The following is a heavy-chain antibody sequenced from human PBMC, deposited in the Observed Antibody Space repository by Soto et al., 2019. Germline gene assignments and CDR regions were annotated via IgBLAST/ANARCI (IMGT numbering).Heavy chain of an antibody. CDR1: GYTFFKYF. CDR2: INPSRGST. CDR3: ARPLIGNTIDL. D-gene: IGHD1-7*01. Sequence: ASVKVSCKASGYTFFKYFIHWVRQAPGQGLEWIGIINPSRGSTTYGPIFQGRVSLTTDMPTSTVYMELSSLRSEDTAIYYCARPLIGNTIDLWGQGTSVTVSS. V-gene: IGHV1-46*01. J-gene: IGHJ3*01.